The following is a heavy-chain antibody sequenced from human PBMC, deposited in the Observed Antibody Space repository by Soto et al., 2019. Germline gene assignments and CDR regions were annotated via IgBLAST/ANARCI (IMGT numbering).Heavy chain of an antibody. D-gene: IGHD6-6*01. V-gene: IGHV1-69*06. CDR1: GGTFSSYA. CDR3: ASQSIAARLTFDY. J-gene: IGHJ4*02. CDR2: IIPIFGTA. Sequence: SVKVSCKASGGTFSSYAISWVRQAPGQGLEWMGGIIPIFGTANYAQKFQGRVTITADKSTSTAYRELSSLRSEDTAVYYCASQSIAARLTFDYWGQGTLVTVSS.